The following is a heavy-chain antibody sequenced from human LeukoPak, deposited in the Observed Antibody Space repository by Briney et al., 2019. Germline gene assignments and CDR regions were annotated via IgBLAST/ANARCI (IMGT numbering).Heavy chain of an antibody. CDR1: GFTFSDYY. J-gene: IGHJ4*02. V-gene: IGHV3-11*04. Sequence: PGGSLRLSCAASGFTFSDYYMSWIRQAPGKGLEWVSYISSSGSTIYYADSVKGRFTISRDNAKNSLYLQMNSLRAEGTAVYYCASTPFNENFDYWGQGTLVTVSS. D-gene: IGHD1-1*01. CDR3: ASTPFNENFDY. CDR2: ISSSGSTI.